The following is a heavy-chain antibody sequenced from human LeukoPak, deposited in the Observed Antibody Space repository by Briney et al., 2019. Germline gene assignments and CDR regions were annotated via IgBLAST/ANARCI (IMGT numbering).Heavy chain of an antibody. Sequence: GRSLRLSCAASGFTFSSYGMHWVRQAPGKGLEWVAVISYDGSNKYYADSVKGRFTISRDNSKNTLYLQMNSLRAEDTAVYYCARGDTVTTEFDYWGQGTLVTFSS. D-gene: IGHD4-17*01. V-gene: IGHV3-30*03. CDR2: ISYDGSNK. CDR1: GFTFSSYG. CDR3: ARGDTVTTEFDY. J-gene: IGHJ4*02.